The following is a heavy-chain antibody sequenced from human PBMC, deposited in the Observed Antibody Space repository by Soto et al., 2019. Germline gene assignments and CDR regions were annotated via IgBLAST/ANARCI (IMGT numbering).Heavy chain of an antibody. J-gene: IGHJ4*02. CDR3: TPLALKYRSGSYEFSD. Sequence: EVQLVESGGGLVQPGGSLRLSCAASGFTFSNVWMNWVRQAPGKGMEWVGRIKSKTDGGPTDYAAPVKGRFTISRDDSNNTLYLQMNSLKTEDTAVYYCTPLALKYRSGSYEFSDWGQGTLVTVSS. CDR1: GFTFSNVW. V-gene: IGHV3-15*07. CDR2: IKSKTDGGPT. D-gene: IGHD6-19*01.